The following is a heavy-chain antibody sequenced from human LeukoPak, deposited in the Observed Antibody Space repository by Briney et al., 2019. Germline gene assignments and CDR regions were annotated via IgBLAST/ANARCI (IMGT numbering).Heavy chain of an antibody. J-gene: IGHJ5*02. D-gene: IGHD2-2*01. Sequence: GASVKVSCKASGYTFTSYYMHWLRQAPGQGLEWMGITNPSGGSTSYAQKFQGRVTMTRDTSTSTVYMELSSLRSEDTAVYYCARAYIVVVPAARGNWFDPWGQGTLVTVSS. CDR3: ARAYIVVVPAARGNWFDP. V-gene: IGHV1-46*03. CDR1: GYTFTSYY. CDR2: TNPSGGST.